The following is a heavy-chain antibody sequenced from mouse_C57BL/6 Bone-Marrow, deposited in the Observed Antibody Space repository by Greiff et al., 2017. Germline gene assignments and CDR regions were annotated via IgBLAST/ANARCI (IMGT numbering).Heavy chain of an antibody. D-gene: IGHD4-1*01. CDR3: AREANWDY. CDR1: GYAFSSSW. V-gene: IGHV1-82*01. CDR2: IYPGDGDT. Sequence: QVQLQQSGPELVKPGASVKISCKASGYAFSSSWMNWVKQRPGKGLEWIGRIYPGDGDTNYNGKFKGKATLTADKSSSTAYMQLSSLTSEDSAVSFCAREANWDYWGQGTTLTVSS. J-gene: IGHJ2*01.